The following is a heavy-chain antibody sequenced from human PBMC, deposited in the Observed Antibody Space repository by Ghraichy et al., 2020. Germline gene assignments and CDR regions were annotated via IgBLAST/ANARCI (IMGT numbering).Heavy chain of an antibody. CDR3: ARLIGIVVVPAARKIRYFDL. CDR2: IYPGDSDT. Sequence: GESLNISCKGSGYSFTSYWIGWVRQMPGKGLEWMGIIYPGDSDTRYSPSFQGQVTISADKSISTAYLQWSSLKASDTAMYYCARLIGIVVVPAARKIRYFDLWGRGTLVTVSS. J-gene: IGHJ2*01. V-gene: IGHV5-51*01. CDR1: GYSFTSYW. D-gene: IGHD2-2*01.